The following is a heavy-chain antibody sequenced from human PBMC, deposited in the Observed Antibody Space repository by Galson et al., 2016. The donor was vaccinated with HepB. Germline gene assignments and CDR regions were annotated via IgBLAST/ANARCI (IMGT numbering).Heavy chain of an antibody. D-gene: IGHD6-19*01. CDR1: GASVRSENYC. V-gene: IGHV4-61*01. J-gene: IGHJ5*01. CDR3: ARDYRSLHDS. Sequence: ETLSLTCNVSGASVRSENYCWSWLRQPPGKGPEWIGYACSSGSTTNYNPSLKSRVTISVDTSNNHFSLRLTSVTAADTAVYYCARDYRSLHDSWGQGTLVTVSS. CDR2: ACSSGST.